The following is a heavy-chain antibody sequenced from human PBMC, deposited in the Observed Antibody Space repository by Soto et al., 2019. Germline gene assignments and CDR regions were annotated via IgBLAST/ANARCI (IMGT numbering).Heavy chain of an antibody. Sequence: ASVKVSCKASGYTFTSYAMHWVRQAPGQRLKWMGWINAGNGNTKYSQKFQGRVTITRDTSASTAYMELSSLRSEDTAVYYCARDRTIESHFDYWGQGTLVTVSS. D-gene: IGHD2-15*01. V-gene: IGHV1-3*01. CDR1: GYTFTSYA. CDR3: ARDRTIESHFDY. J-gene: IGHJ4*02. CDR2: INAGNGNT.